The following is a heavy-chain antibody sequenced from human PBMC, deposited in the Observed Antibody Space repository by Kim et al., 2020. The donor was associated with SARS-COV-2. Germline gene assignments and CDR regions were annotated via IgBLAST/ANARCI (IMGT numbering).Heavy chain of an antibody. J-gene: IGHJ4*02. D-gene: IGHD3-3*01. Sequence: GGSLRLSCAASGFTFSSYGMHWVRQAPGKGLEWVAVIWYDGSNKYYADSVKGRFTISRDNSKNTLYLQMNSLRAEDTAVYYCARDRARVFGVAETFDYWGQGTLVTVSS. CDR2: IWYDGSNK. CDR1: GFTFSSYG. CDR3: ARDRARVFGVAETFDY. V-gene: IGHV3-33*01.